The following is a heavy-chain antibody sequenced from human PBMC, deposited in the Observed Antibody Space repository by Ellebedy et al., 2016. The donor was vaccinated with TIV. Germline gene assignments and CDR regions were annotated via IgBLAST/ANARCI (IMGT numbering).Heavy chain of an antibody. CDR3: ARGYCSGGSCYYYYYGMDV. J-gene: IGHJ6*02. D-gene: IGHD2-15*01. CDR1: GCTFSSYS. V-gene: IGHV3-48*01. Sequence: GESLKISCAASGCTFSSYSMNWVRQAPGKGLEWVSYISSSSSTIYYADSVKGRFTISRDNAKNSLYLQMNSLRAEDTAVYYCARGYCSGGSCYYYYYGMDVWGQGTTVTVSS. CDR2: ISSSSSTI.